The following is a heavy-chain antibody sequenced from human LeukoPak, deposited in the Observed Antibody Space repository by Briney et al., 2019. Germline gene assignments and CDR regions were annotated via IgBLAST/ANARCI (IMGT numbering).Heavy chain of an antibody. V-gene: IGHV4-39*07. D-gene: IGHD1-26*01. J-gene: IGHJ4*02. Sequence: SETLSLTCTVSTDSISKSLYHWAWVRQPPGKGLEWIAEIYYQGNTYYNPSLSGRVTISVDTSKNQFSLQLSSVTAADTAVYYCAGSRTGSYYGVYYWGQGTLVTVSS. CDR1: TDSISKSLYH. CDR3: AGSRTGSYYGVYY. CDR2: IYYQGNT.